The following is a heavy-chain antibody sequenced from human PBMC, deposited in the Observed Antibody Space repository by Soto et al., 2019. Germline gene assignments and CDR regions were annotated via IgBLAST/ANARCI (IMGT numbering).Heavy chain of an antibody. Sequence: SETLSLTCAVSGDSISSGGYSWSWIRRPPGKGLEWIGYIYHSGSASYSPSLKSRVTISVDGSKNHFSLQLTSVTAADTAVYYCARGRLLPAVNFDYWGQGAQVTVS. CDR2: IYHSGSA. V-gene: IGHV4-30-2*01. CDR3: ARGRLLPAVNFDY. D-gene: IGHD2-2*01. J-gene: IGHJ4*02. CDR1: GDSISSGGYS.